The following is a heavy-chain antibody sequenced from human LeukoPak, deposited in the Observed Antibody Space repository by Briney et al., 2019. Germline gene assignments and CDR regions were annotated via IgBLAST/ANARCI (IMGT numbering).Heavy chain of an antibody. CDR1: GYSISTSNY. D-gene: IGHD4-17*01. CDR3: ARRTTTGPTKAAFDI. V-gene: IGHV4-28*05. J-gene: IGHJ3*02. Sequence: SETLSLTCAVSGYSISTSNYWAWIRQPPGKGLEWIGHIYYSGGIYYNPSLKSRVTMSVDASKNQFSLKLSSVTAVDTAVYYCARRTTTGPTKAAFDIWGQGTMLTVPP. CDR2: IYYSGGI.